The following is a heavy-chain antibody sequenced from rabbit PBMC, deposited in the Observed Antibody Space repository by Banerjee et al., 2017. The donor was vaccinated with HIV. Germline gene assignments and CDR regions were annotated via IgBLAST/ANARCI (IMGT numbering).Heavy chain of an antibody. CDR2: IYTGSGAT. CDR1: GFSFISSYY. V-gene: IGHV1S45*01. CDR3: ARGQYARSSGGPLPYYIDL. J-gene: IGHJ4*01. Sequence: QEQLVESGGGLVQSGASLTLTCTASGFSFISSYYMCWVRQAPGKGLEWIGCIYTGSGATDYASWAKGRFTISKTSSTTVTLQMTSLTAADTATYFCARGQYARSSGGPLPYYIDLWGQGTLVTVS. D-gene: IGHD1-1*01.